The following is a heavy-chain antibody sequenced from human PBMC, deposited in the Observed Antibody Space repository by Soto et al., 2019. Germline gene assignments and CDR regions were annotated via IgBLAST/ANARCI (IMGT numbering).Heavy chain of an antibody. CDR1: GFTFSSYG. CDR2: IWYDGSNK. J-gene: IGHJ4*02. V-gene: IGHV3-33*01. D-gene: IGHD4-4*01. CDR3: ARGIYSTNSPPDY. Sequence: QVQLVESGGGVVQPGRSLRLSCAASGFTFSSYGMHWVRQAPGKGLEWVAVIWYDGSNKYYADSVKGRFTISRDNSKNTLYLQMNSLRAEDTAVYYWARGIYSTNSPPDYWGQGTLVTVSS.